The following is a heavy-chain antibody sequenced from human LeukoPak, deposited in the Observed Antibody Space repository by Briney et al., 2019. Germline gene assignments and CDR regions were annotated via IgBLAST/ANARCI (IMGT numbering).Heavy chain of an antibody. Sequence: AGGSLRLSCGASGFIFSNYWMAWVRQAPGKGLEWVANIKQDGSETYYVDSVKGRFTISRDNAKNSLYLQMNSLRAEDTAVYYCARGFYPDRTMIVVVVDYWGQGSLVTVSS. J-gene: IGHJ4*02. D-gene: IGHD3-22*01. CDR3: ARGFYPDRTMIVVVVDY. CDR2: IKQDGSET. CDR1: GFIFSNYW. V-gene: IGHV3-7*03.